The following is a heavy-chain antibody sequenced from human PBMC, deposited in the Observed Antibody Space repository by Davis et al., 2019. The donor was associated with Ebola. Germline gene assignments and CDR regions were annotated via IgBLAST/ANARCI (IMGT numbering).Heavy chain of an antibody. J-gene: IGHJ6*02. V-gene: IGHV4-39*01. CDR1: GGSISSSSYY. CDR2: IYYSGST. CDR3: ARGWGYCSSTSCYSLYYGMDV. Sequence: MPSETLSLTCTVSGGSISSSSYYWGWIRQPPGKGLEWIGSIYYSGSTYYNPSLKSRVTISVDTSKNQFSLKLSSVTAADTAVYYCARGWGYCSSTSCYSLYYGMDVWGQGTTVTVSS. D-gene: IGHD2-2*01.